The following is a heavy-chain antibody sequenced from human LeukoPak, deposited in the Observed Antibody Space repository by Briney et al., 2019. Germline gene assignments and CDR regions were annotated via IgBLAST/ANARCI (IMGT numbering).Heavy chain of an antibody. CDR2: IKQDGSEK. CDR3: AREVNYYDSSGDHWFDP. D-gene: IGHD3-22*01. J-gene: IGHJ5*02. Sequence: GGSLRLSCAASGFTFSSYWMSWVRQAPGKGLEWVANIKQDGSEKYYVDSVKGRFTISRDNAKNSLYLQMNSLRAEDTAVYYCAREVNYYDSSGDHWFDPWGQGTLVTVSS. V-gene: IGHV3-7*01. CDR1: GFTFSSYW.